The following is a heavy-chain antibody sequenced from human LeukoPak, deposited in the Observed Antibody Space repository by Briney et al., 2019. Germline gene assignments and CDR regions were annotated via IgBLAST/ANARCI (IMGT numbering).Heavy chain of an antibody. J-gene: IGHJ4*02. CDR3: AREGCSGSPGDEYYFDY. CDR2: IYYSGYT. D-gene: IGHD1-26*01. Sequence: SETLSLTCTVSGGSISSSSYYWGWIRQPPGKGLEWIGSIYYSGYTYYNPSVESRVTISVDTSKNQFSLKLSSVTAADTAVYYWAREGCSGSPGDEYYFDYWGQGTLVTVSS. CDR1: GGSISSSSYY. V-gene: IGHV4-39*07.